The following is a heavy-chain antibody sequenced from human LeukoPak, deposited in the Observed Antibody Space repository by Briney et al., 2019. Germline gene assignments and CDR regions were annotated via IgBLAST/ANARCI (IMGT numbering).Heavy chain of an antibody. J-gene: IGHJ4*02. CDR3: TRGGIAVPGEIFDY. CDR1: XYIFPNYG. Sequence: SCKASXYIFPNYGISWVRQAPGQGLEWMGXISPNSGKTHSAQKFQARATVTTDTSTTTGYMELRNLTSDDTAVYYCTRGGIAVPGEIFDYWGQGTLVTVSS. D-gene: IGHD6-19*01. V-gene: IGHV1-18*01. CDR2: ISPNSGKT.